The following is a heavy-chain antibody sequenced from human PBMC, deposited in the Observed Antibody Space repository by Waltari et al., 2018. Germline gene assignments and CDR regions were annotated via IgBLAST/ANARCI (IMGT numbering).Heavy chain of an antibody. J-gene: IGHJ3*02. CDR1: GFTLSSYS. CDR3: AREDYDILTAGAFDI. Sequence: EVQLVESGGGLVKPGGSLRLSCAASGFTLSSYSMNWVRQAPGKGLEWVSSISSSSSYIYYADSVKGRFTISRDNAKNSLYLQMNSLRAEDTAVYYCAREDYDILTAGAFDIWGQGTMVTVSS. CDR2: ISSSSSYI. V-gene: IGHV3-21*01. D-gene: IGHD3-9*01.